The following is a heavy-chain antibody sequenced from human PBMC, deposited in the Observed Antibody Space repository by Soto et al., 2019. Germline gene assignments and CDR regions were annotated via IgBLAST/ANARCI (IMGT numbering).Heavy chain of an antibody. CDR1: GGSFSDYY. CDR3: ARVGPWVPYYYDSSPYTFENWFDP. V-gene: IGHV4-34*01. Sequence: PSETLSLTCSAYGGSFSDYYWSWIRQPPGKGLEWIGETDHFGRTNYNPSLKSRVTVSLDAAKNQFSLKLSSVTAADTAVYYCARVGPWVPYYYDSSPYTFENWFDPWGQGTLVTVSS. J-gene: IGHJ5*02. D-gene: IGHD3-22*01. CDR2: TDHFGRT.